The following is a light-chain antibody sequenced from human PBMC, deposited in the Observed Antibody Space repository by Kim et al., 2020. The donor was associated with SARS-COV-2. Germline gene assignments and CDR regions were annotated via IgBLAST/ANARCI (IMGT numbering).Light chain of an antibody. V-gene: IGKV3D-7*01. Sequence: PGERVTLSCRASQSVSSNCLTWYQRKPGQAPRLLIYSASTRATGIPAKFSGSGSGTDFTLTISSLQPEDFAVYYCQQDYNLPYTFGQGTKLEIK. CDR3: QQDYNLPYT. CDR1: QSVSSNC. J-gene: IGKJ2*01. CDR2: SAS.